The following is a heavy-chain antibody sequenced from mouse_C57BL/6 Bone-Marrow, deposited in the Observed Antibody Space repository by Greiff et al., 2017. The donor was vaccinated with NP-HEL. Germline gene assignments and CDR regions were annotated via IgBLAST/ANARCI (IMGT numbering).Heavy chain of an antibody. V-gene: IGHV7-3*01. CDR3: ARSTFSFAY. J-gene: IGHJ3*01. Sequence: EVKLVESGGGLVQPGGSLSLSCAASGFTFTDYYMSWVRQPPGKALEWLGFIRNKANGYTTEYSASVKGRFTISRDNSQSILYLQMNALRAEDSATYYCARSTFSFAYWGQGTLVTVSA. CDR2: IRNKANGYTT. CDR1: GFTFTDYY.